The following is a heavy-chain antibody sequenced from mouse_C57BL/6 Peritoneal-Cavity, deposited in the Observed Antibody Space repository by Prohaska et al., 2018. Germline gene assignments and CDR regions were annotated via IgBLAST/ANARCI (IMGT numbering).Heavy chain of an antibody. CDR2: ILPGSGST. CDR3: AGGYPAWFAY. J-gene: IGHJ3*01. V-gene: IGHV1-9*01. CDR1: FTGYW. Sequence: FTGYWIEWVKQRPGHGLEWIGEILPGSGSTNYNAKFKGKATFTADTSSNTAYMQLSSLTTEDSAIYYCAGGYPAWFAYWGKGTLVTVAA. D-gene: IGHD2-2*01.